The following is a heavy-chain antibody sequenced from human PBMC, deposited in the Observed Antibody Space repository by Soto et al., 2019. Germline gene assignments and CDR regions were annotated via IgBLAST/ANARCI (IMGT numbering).Heavy chain of an antibody. CDR3: ARGRRFYYYAMDV. V-gene: IGHV3-23*01. CDR2: ISGDGSAT. J-gene: IGHJ6*02. CDR1: GFRFWTYS. Sequence: EVKLLESGGGLVQPGESLRLSCAASGFRFWTYSMSWVRQAPGKGLEWVSGISGDGSATSYADSLKGRFTVSRDNSKDTLFLQMNTLRVEDTAVYYCARGRRFYYYAMDVWGQGTTVTVSS.